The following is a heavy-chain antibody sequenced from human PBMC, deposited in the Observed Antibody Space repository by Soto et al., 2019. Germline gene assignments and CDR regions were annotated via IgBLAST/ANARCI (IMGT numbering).Heavy chain of an antibody. D-gene: IGHD3-10*01. J-gene: IGHJ5*02. V-gene: IGHV1-18*01. CDR2: ISAYNGNT. CDR1: GYTFTNYG. CDR3: ARGVGSGSYYNQYNWFDP. Sequence: ASVKVSCKASGYTFTNYGISWVRQAPGQGLEWMGWISAYNGNTKYAPKLQGRVTMTTDTSTSTAYMELRSLRSDDTAVYYCARGVGSGSYYNQYNWFDPWGQGTLVTVSS.